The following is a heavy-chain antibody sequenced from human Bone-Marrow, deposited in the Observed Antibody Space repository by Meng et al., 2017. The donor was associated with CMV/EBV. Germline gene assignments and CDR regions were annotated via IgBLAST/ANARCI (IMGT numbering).Heavy chain of an antibody. CDR3: AHSGRDGYNVLVLFDS. Sequence: SGPTLVKPTQTLTLTCTFSGFSLSTSGVGVGWIRQPPGKALEWLALVYGNDEKRYSPSLKSRLTITKDTSKNQVLLTMTNMDPVDTATYYCAHSGRDGYNVLVLFDSWGQGTLVTVSS. J-gene: IGHJ4*02. D-gene: IGHD5-24*01. CDR1: GFSLSTSGVG. V-gene: IGHV2-5*01. CDR2: VYGNDEK.